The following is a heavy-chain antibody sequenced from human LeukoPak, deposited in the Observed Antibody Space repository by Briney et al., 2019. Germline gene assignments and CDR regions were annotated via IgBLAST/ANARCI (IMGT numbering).Heavy chain of an antibody. V-gene: IGHV3-7*03. CDR3: GSDPNGDYVGALVY. D-gene: IGHD4-17*01. Sequence: GGSLRLSCAVSGFTFGNNWMSWVRQAPGEGLEWVANIKQDGSEKYYVDSVKGRFTISRDNAKNSLFLQMDSLRAEDTAIYYCGSDPNGDYVGALVYWGRGTLVTVSS. J-gene: IGHJ4*01. CDR2: IKQDGSEK. CDR1: GFTFGNNW.